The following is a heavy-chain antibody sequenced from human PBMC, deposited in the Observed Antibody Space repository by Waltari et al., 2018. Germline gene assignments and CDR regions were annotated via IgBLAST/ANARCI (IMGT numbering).Heavy chain of an antibody. CDR2: IYPVDSDT. CDR3: ARRIAAAGTGFDY. D-gene: IGHD6-13*01. V-gene: IGHV5-51*03. CDR1: GYSFTSYW. J-gene: IGHJ4*02. Sequence: EVQLVQSGAEVTKPGESLQISCKGSGYSFTSYWIGWVRQMPGKGLEWKGIIYPVDSDTRYSPSLQGQGTISADKSISTAYLQWSSLKASDTAMYYCARRIAAAGTGFDYWGQGTLVTVSS.